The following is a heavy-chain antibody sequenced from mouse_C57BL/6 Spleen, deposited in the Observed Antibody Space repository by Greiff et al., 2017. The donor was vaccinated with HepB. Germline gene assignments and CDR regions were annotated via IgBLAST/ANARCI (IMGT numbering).Heavy chain of an antibody. V-gene: IGHV1-64*01. CDR2: IHPNSGST. Sequence: QVQLQQSGAELVKPGASVKLSCKASGYTFTSYWMHWVKQRPGQGLEWIGMIHPNSGSTNYNEKFKSKATLTVDKSSSTAYMQLSSLTSEDSAVYYCARGLSTAQATGWGQGTTLTVSS. CDR1: GYTFTSYW. CDR3: ARGLSTAQATG. J-gene: IGHJ2*01. D-gene: IGHD3-2*02.